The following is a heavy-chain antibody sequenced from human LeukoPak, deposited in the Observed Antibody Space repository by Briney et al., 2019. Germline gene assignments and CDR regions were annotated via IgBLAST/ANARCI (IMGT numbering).Heavy chain of an antibody. V-gene: IGHV3-11*01. D-gene: IGHD1-26*01. J-gene: IGHJ4*02. CDR1: GFTFSDYY. CDR3: AKGDTTWELPHDY. Sequence: GGSLRLSCAASGFTFSDYYMSWIRQAPGKGLEWVSYISSSGSTIYYADSVKGRFTISRDNAKNSLYLQMNSLRAEDTAVYYCAKGDTTWELPHDYWGQGTLVTVSS. CDR2: ISSSGSTI.